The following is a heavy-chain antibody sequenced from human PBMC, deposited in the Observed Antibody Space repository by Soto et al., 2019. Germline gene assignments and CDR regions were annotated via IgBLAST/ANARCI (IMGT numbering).Heavy chain of an antibody. CDR1: GFPFSSYA. V-gene: IGHV3-30-3*01. D-gene: IGHD3-16*01. CDR3: ASNMGGY. Sequence: GGSLRLSCAASGFPFSSYAMHWVRQAPGKGLEWVAVISYDGSNKYYADSVKCRFTISRDNSKNTLYLQMNSLRAEDTAVYYCASNMGGYWGQGTLVTVSS. CDR2: ISYDGSNK. J-gene: IGHJ4*02.